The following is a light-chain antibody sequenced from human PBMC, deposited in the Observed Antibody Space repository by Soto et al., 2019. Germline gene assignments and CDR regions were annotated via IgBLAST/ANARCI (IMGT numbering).Light chain of an antibody. CDR3: QQYNGYWT. Sequence: DIKMTQSPSTLSAFVGDRVTITCRASQSISGSLAWYQQKPGKAPNLLIYEASNLKSGVPSRFSGSGSGTEYTLTISSLQPDDSASYYCQQYNGYWTFGQGTRVEIK. J-gene: IGKJ1*01. CDR1: QSISGS. CDR2: EAS. V-gene: IGKV1-5*03.